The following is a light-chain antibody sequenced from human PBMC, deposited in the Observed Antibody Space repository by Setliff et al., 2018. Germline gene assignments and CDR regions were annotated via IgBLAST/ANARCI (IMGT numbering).Light chain of an antibody. Sequence: QSALTQPRSVSGSPGQSVTISRTGTSSDVGYYNFVSWYQEHPGKAPKLIIYDVSKRPSGVPDRFSGSRSGNTASLTISGLQAEDEADYYCCTYADTYISVFGTGTKVTVL. CDR2: DVS. CDR3: CTYADTYISV. V-gene: IGLV2-11*01. CDR1: SSDVGYYNF. J-gene: IGLJ1*01.